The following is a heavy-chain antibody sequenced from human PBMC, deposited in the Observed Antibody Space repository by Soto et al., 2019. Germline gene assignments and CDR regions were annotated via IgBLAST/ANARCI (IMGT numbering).Heavy chain of an antibody. J-gene: IGHJ5*02. CDR1: GGTFSSYA. CDR2: IIPIFGTA. D-gene: IGHD3-22*01. Sequence: QVQLVQSGAEVKKPGSSVKVSCKASGGTFSSYAISWVRQAPGQGLEWMGGIIPIFGTANYAQKFQGRVTITADESTSTAYMELSSLRSEHTAVYYCASTVIGGGGWNWFDPWGQGTLVTVSS. CDR3: ASTVIGGGGWNWFDP. V-gene: IGHV1-69*01.